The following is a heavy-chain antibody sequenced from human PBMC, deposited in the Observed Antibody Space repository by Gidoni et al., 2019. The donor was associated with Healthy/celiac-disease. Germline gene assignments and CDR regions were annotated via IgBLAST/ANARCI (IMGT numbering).Heavy chain of an antibody. V-gene: IGHV3-48*03. Sequence: EVQLVESGGGLVQPGGSLRLSCAASGFTFSSYEMNWVRQAPGKGLEWVSYISSSGSTIYYADAVKGRFTISRDNAKNSLYLQMNSLRAEDTAVYYCARLRDTANYYYGMDVWGQGTTVTVSS. J-gene: IGHJ6*02. CDR3: ARLRDTANYYYGMDV. D-gene: IGHD5-18*01. CDR1: GFTFSSYE. CDR2: ISSSGSTI.